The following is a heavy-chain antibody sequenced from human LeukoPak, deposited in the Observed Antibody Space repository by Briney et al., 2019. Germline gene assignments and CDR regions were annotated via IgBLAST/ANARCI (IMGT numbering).Heavy chain of an antibody. V-gene: IGHV1-18*01. Sequence: ASVKVSCKGSGYTFTSYSISWVGQAPGQGLEWMGWISTYNGKTNYAQKFQDRVIMTTDTSTKTVYMELSSLRSDDSAVYYCARHPYYDTSAYYVYWGQGTLVIVSS. J-gene: IGHJ4*02. CDR3: ARHPYYDTSAYYVY. D-gene: IGHD3-22*01. CDR1: GYTFTSYS. CDR2: ISTYNGKT.